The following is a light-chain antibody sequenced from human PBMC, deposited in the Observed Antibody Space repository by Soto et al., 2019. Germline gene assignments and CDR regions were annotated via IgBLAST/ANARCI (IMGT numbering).Light chain of an antibody. V-gene: IGLV2-14*01. Sequence: QSALTQPASVSGSPGQSITISCTGTSSDVGGYNYVSWYQQHPGKAPKLMIYEVSNRPSGVSNRFSGSKSGNTASLTISGLQAEDEADYYCQRYNRWPLSFGGGTK. J-gene: IGLJ2*01. CDR1: SSDVGGYNY. CDR2: EVS. CDR3: QRYNRWPLS.